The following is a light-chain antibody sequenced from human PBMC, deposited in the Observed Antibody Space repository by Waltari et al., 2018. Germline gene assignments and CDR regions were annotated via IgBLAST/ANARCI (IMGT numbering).Light chain of an antibody. V-gene: IGKV1-39*01. J-gene: IGKJ5*01. Sequence: DIQMTQSPASLSASVGDRVTITCRASQSISSYLNWYQQKPGKAPNLLIYAASSLQSGVPSRFSGNQSGTDFSLPISSLQPEDFATYYCQQSHSTPITFGQGTRLDIK. CDR2: AAS. CDR3: QQSHSTPIT. CDR1: QSISSY.